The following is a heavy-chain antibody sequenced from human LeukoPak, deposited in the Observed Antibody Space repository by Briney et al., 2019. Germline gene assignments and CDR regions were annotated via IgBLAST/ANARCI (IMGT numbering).Heavy chain of an antibody. CDR1: GGSISNYY. Sequence: PSETLSLTCTVSGGSISNYYWSWIRQPPGKGLEWIGEIYHSGSTNYNPSLKSRVTISVDKSKNQFSLKLSSVTAADTAVYYCARERGSGSYFYYYYMDVWGKGTTVTVSS. CDR3: ARERGSGSYFYYYYMDV. V-gene: IGHV4-59*12. J-gene: IGHJ6*03. D-gene: IGHD1-26*01. CDR2: IYHSGST.